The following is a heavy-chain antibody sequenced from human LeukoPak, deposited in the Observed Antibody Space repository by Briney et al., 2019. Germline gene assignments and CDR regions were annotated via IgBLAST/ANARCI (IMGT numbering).Heavy chain of an antibody. CDR1: GYTFTSYY. V-gene: IGHV1-46*01. Sequence: PGASVKVSCKASGYTFTSYYMHWVRQAPGQGLEWMGIINPSGGSTSYAQKFQGRVTITADESTSTAYMELSSLRSEDTAVYYCANKRRNDPSNLGFDPWGQGTLVTVSS. CDR2: INPSGGST. D-gene: IGHD1-1*01. J-gene: IGHJ5*02. CDR3: ANKRRNDPSNLGFDP.